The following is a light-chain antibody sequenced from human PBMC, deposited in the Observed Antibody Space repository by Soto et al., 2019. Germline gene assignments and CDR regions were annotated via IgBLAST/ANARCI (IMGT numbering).Light chain of an antibody. CDR1: SSDVGGYNY. CDR3: SSYTTSNTRQIV. J-gene: IGLJ1*01. V-gene: IGLV2-14*03. Sequence: QSALTQPASVSGSPGQSITISCTGTSSDVGGYNYVSWYQHHPGKAPKLLIYDVSNRPSGISNRFSGSKSDKTASLTISGLQPEDEADYYCSSYTTSNTRQIVFGTGTRSPS. CDR2: DVS.